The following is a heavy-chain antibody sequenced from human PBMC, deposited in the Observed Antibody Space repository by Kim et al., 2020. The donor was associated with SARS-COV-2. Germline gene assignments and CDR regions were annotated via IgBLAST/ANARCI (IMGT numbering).Heavy chain of an antibody. CDR3: ARSGRQSRSFDY. CDR2: INPKSGGT. J-gene: IGHJ4*02. Sequence: ASVKVSCKVSGYTFIGYYMHWVRQAPGQGLEWMGWINPKSGGTNYAQKFVGRVTMTRDTSISTVYMGLSSLRSDDTAMYYCARSGRQSRSFDYWGQGTLVTVSS. D-gene: IGHD2-15*01. CDR1: GYTFIGYY. V-gene: IGHV1-2*02.